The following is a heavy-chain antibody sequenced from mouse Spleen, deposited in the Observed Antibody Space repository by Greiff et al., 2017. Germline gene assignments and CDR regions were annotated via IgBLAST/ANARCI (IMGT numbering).Heavy chain of an antibody. CDR1: GFTFSSYA. J-gene: IGHJ2*01. Sequence: EVMLVESGGGLVKLGGSLKLSCAASGFTFSSYAMSWVRQTPEKRLEWVATISSGGGNTYYPDSVKGRFTISRDNAKNTLYLQMSSLKSEDTAMYYCARRAGTRYYFDYWGQGTTLTVSS. CDR2: ISSGGGNT. V-gene: IGHV5-9*01. CDR3: ARRAGTRYYFDY. D-gene: IGHD4-1*01.